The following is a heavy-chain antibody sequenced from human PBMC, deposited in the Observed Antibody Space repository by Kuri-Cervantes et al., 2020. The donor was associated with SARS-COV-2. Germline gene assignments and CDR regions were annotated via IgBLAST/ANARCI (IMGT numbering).Heavy chain of an antibody. CDR1: GFILSNFW. Sequence: GESLKISCAASGFILSNFWMNWVRQAPGKGLEWVAKIKEDGSGQYYVDSVKGRFTISRDNAKNTLYLQMNSLRAEDTAVYYCARRYTDVLGFLEWPGKTQYYYYIDVWGKGTTVTVSS. CDR2: IKEDGSGQ. J-gene: IGHJ6*03. CDR3: ARRYTDVLGFLEWPGKTQYYYYIDV. D-gene: IGHD3-3*01. V-gene: IGHV3-7*03.